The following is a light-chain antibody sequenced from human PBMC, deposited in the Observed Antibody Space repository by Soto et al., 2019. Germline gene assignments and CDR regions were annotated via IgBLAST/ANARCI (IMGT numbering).Light chain of an antibody. Sequence: QSALTQPPSASGSPGQSVTISCTGTSSDVGGYNYVSWYQQHPGKAPKLIIYEVIKRPSGVSDRFSGSKSGNTASLTVSGLQAEDEADYYCSSYGGRKDVIFGGGTSSPS. V-gene: IGLV2-8*01. CDR1: SSDVGGYNY. CDR2: EVI. J-gene: IGLJ2*01. CDR3: SSYGGRKDVI.